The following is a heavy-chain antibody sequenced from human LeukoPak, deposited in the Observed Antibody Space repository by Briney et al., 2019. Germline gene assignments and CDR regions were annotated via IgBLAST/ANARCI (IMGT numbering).Heavy chain of an antibody. CDR2: ISAYNGNT. V-gene: IGHV1-18*01. Sequence: ASVKVSCKASGGTFSSYAISWVRQAPGQGLEWMGWISAYNGNTNYAQKLQGRVTMTTDTSTSTAYMELRSLRSDDTAVYYCARTEMATIRGFDYWGQGTLVTVSS. J-gene: IGHJ4*02. CDR3: ARTEMATIRGFDY. CDR1: GGTFSSYA. D-gene: IGHD5-24*01.